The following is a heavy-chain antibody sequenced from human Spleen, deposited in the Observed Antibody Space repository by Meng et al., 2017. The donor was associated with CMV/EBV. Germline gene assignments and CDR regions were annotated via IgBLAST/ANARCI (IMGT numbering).Heavy chain of an antibody. CDR1: GCSISSSSYY. V-gene: IGHV4-39*07. CDR2: IYYSGST. D-gene: IGHD6-19*01. J-gene: IGHJ5*02. Sequence: LQLQESGPGLVTLSETPSFTCTVSGCSISSSSYYWGWIRQPPGTGLEWIGSIYYSGSTYYNPSLKSRVTISVDTSKNQFSLKLSSVTAADTAVYYCARDKEGSSGWYTWFDPWGQGTLVTVSS. CDR3: ARDKEGSSGWYTWFDP.